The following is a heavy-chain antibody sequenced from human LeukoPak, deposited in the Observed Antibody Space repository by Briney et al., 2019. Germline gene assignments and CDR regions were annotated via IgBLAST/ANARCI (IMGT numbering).Heavy chain of an antibody. CDR2: IYYSGST. CDR3: ARGAGSGSYYHG. D-gene: IGHD3-10*01. CDR1: GGSISNYY. V-gene: IGHV4-59*12. J-gene: IGHJ4*02. Sequence: SETLSLTCTVSGGSISNYYGSWIRQPPGKGLEWIGYIYYSGSTNYNPSLKSRVSISVDTSKNQFSLRLSSVTAADTAVYYCARGAGSGSYYHGWGQGTLVTVSS.